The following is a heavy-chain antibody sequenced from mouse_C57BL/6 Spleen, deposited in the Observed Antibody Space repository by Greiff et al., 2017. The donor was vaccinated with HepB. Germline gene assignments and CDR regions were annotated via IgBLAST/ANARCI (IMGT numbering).Heavy chain of an antibody. J-gene: IGHJ3*01. CDR1: GFTFSSYA. Sequence: EVQVVESGEGLVKPGGSLKLSCAASGFTFSSYAMSWVRQTPEKRLEWVAYISSGGDYIYYADTVKGRFTISRDNARNTLYLQMSSLKSEDTAMYYCTRGRYDYDGAWFAYWGQGTLVTVSA. CDR2: ISSGGDYI. D-gene: IGHD2-4*01. V-gene: IGHV5-9-1*02. CDR3: TRGRYDYDGAWFAY.